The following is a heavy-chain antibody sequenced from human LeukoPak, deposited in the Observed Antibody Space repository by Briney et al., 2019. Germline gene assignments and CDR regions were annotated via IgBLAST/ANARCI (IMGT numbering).Heavy chain of an antibody. J-gene: IGHJ6*03. V-gene: IGHV3-30*02. CDR1: GFTFSTYG. CDR3: AKTMVTANPDYYYYCMDV. D-gene: IGHD2-21*02. Sequence: GGSLRLSCAAPGFTFSTYGMHWVRQAPGKGLEWVAFIRYDGSNKYYADSVKGRFTISRDNSKNTLYLQLNSLRAEDTAVFYCAKTMVTANPDYYYYCMDVWGKGTTVTVSS. CDR2: IRYDGSNK.